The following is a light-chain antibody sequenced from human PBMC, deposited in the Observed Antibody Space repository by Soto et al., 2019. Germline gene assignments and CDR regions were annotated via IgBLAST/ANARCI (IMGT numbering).Light chain of an antibody. CDR3: GAWDDSLNGEV. Sequence: QSVLTQSPSASWPPAQRVVISSSGSSSNIGRNMVNWYKQLPGTAPKLLMSYDNQRPPGAPDRFSGSRSGTSAALAISGLQSEDEADYDCGAWDDSLNGEVFGTGTKVTVL. J-gene: IGLJ1*01. V-gene: IGLV1-44*01. CDR2: YDN. CDR1: SSNIGRNM.